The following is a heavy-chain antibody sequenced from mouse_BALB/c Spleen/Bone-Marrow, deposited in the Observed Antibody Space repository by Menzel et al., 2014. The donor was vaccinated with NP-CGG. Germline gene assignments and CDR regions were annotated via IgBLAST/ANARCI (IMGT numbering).Heavy chain of an antibody. CDR1: GFTFSSYA. Sequence: EVQRVESGGGLVKPGGSLKLSCAASGFTFSSYAMSWVRQTPEKRLEWVASISSGGSTYYPDSVKGRFTISRDNARNILYLQMSSLRSEDTAMHYCARGRDYGSSYDAMDYWGQGTSVTVSS. CDR2: ISSGGST. D-gene: IGHD1-1*01. CDR3: ARGRDYGSSYDAMDY. J-gene: IGHJ4*01. V-gene: IGHV5-6-5*01.